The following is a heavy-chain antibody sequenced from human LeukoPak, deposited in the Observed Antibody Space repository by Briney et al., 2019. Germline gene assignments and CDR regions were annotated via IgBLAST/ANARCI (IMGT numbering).Heavy chain of an antibody. V-gene: IGHV3-21*01. Sequence: KTGGSLRLSCAASGFTFSTYVMNWVGQAPGKGLEWVSFISGSSNYIYYADSMKGRFTISRDNAKNSLYLQMNSLRAEDTAVYYCAREKDTSLAPYFDYWGQGTLVTVSS. J-gene: IGHJ4*02. CDR3: AREKDTSLAPYFDY. CDR2: ISGSSNYI. CDR1: GFTFSTYV. D-gene: IGHD5-18*01.